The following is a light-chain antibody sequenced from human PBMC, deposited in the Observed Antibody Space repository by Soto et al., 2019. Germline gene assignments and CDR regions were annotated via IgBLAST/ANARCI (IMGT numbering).Light chain of an antibody. V-gene: IGLV2-14*01. J-gene: IGLJ1*01. CDR3: SSYTSSSTPYV. CDR2: EVS. CDR1: GSDVGGYNY. Sequence: QSALTQPASVSGSPGQSITISWTGTGSDVGGYNYVSWYQQHPGKAPKLMIYEVSNRPSGVSNRFSGSKSGNTASLTISGLQAEDEADYYCSSYTSSSTPYVFGTGTKVTVL.